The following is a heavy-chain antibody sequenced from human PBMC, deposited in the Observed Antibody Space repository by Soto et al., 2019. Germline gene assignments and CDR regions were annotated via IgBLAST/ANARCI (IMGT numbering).Heavy chain of an antibody. CDR2: ISWDGGST. CDR3: AKDGSSGWPDAFDI. CDR1: GFTFDDYT. V-gene: IGHV3-43*01. Sequence: GGSLRLSCAASGFTFDDYTMHWVRQAPGKGLEWVSLISWDGGSTYYADSVKGRFTISRDNSKNSLYLQMNSLRTEDTALYYCAKDGSSGWPDAFDIWGQGTMVTVSS. D-gene: IGHD6-19*01. J-gene: IGHJ3*02.